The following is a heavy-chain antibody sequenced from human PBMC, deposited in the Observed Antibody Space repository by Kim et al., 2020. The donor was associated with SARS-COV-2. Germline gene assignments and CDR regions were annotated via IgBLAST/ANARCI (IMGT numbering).Heavy chain of an antibody. Sequence: SYADSVKGRLTISIENAKNTLYLQLNRLRAEDTAVYYCARSPIAALSYFDPWGQGTPVTVSS. V-gene: IGHV3-74*01. D-gene: IGHD6-13*01. J-gene: IGHJ4*02. CDR3: ARSPIAALSYFDP.